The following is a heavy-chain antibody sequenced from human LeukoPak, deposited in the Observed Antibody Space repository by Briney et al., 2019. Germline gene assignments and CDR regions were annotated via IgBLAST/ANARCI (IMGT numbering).Heavy chain of an antibody. CDR3: AKGSHYYDSSGYYFDY. CDR1: GFTFDDYA. J-gene: IGHJ4*02. CDR2: IRWNSGSI. Sequence: GGSLRLSCAASGFTFDDYAMHWVRQAPGKGLEWVSGIRWNSGSIGYADSVKGRFTISRDNAKNSLYLQMNSLRAEDTALYYCAKGSHYYDSSGYYFDYWGQGTLVTVSS. D-gene: IGHD3-22*01. V-gene: IGHV3-9*01.